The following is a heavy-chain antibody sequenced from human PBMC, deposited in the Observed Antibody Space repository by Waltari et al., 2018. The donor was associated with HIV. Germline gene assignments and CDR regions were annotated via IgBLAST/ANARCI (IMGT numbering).Heavy chain of an antibody. CDR2: ISSSSSHI. CDR1: GFTFTSYS. Sequence: EVRLVESGGGLVKPGGSLRLSCEASGFTFTSYSMHWFRQAPGKGLEWVSFISSSSSHIYYTDSLKGRFTISRDNAKNSLYLQMNSLRADDTAIYYCARDSPRLSGTSRFDYWGRGTLVTVSS. D-gene: IGHD1-7*01. J-gene: IGHJ4*02. CDR3: ARDSPRLSGTSRFDY. V-gene: IGHV3-21*02.